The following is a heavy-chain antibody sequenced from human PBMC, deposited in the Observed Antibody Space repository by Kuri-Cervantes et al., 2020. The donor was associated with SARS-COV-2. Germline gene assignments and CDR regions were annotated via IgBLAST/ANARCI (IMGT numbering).Heavy chain of an antibody. Sequence: SETLSLTCTVSGGXISSGSYYWSWIRQPAGKGLXWIGHIYTSGSTYYNPSLKSRVTISVDTSKNQFSLKLSSVTAADTAVYYCSTPRTRTIFXXVYDAFDIWGQGTMVTVSS. CDR3: STPRTRTIFXXVYDAFDI. CDR1: GGXISSGSYY. V-gene: IGHV4-61*09. D-gene: IGHD3-3*01. CDR2: IYTSGST. J-gene: IGHJ3*02.